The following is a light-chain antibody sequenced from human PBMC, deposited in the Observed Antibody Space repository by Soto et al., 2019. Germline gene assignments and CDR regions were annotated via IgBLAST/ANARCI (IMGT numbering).Light chain of an antibody. V-gene: IGKV1-9*01. CDR1: QGISSC. CDR2: GAS. CDR3: QQLNSDWYT. J-gene: IGKJ2*01. Sequence: DIQLTQSPSFLSASVGDTVTITCRASQGISSCLAWYQQKPGKAPKLLIYGASTLQSGVPSRFSGSGSGTDFTLTISSLQPEDFGTYCCQQLNSDWYTFGQGTKLEIK.